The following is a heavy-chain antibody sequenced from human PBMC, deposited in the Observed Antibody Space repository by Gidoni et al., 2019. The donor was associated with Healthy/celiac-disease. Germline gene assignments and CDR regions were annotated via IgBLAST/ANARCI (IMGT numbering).Heavy chain of an antibody. J-gene: IGHJ4*02. CDR1: GYTFTSYG. Sequence: QVQLVQSGAEVKKPGASVKVSCTSSGYTFTSYGISWVRQAPGQGLEWMGWISAYNGNTNYAQQLQGRVTMTTDTSTSTAYMERRRLRSDDTAVYYCARCGARSVVVVAATDCDYWGQGTLVTVSS. CDR3: ARCGARSVVVVAATDCDY. CDR2: ISAYNGNT. D-gene: IGHD2-15*01. V-gene: IGHV1-18*01.